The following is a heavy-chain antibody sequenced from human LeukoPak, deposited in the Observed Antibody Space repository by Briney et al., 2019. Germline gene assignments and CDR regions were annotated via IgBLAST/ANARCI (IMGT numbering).Heavy chain of an antibody. D-gene: IGHD5-12*01. J-gene: IGHJ4*02. Sequence: PSETLSLTCTVSGGSISSSSYYWGWIRQPPGKGLERIGSIYYSGSTYYNPSLKSRVTISVDTSKNQFSLKLSSVTAADTAMYYCARVSGYDWESFYDYWGQGSLVTVSS. CDR3: ARVSGYDWESFYDY. CDR1: GGSISSSSYY. V-gene: IGHV4-39*07. CDR2: IYYSGST.